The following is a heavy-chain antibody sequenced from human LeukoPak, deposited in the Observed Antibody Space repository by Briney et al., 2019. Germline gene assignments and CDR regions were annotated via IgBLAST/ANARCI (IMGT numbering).Heavy chain of an antibody. J-gene: IGHJ4*02. V-gene: IGHV3-23*01. CDR1: GFTFSSYA. CDR3: AKASGSPNGLFDY. Sequence: GGSLRLSCAASGFTFSSYAMSWVRQAPGKGLEWVSAISGSGGSTYYADSVKGRFTISRDNSENTLYLQMNSLRAEDTAVYYCAKASGSPNGLFDYWGQGTLVTVSS. CDR2: ISGSGGST. D-gene: IGHD1-26*01.